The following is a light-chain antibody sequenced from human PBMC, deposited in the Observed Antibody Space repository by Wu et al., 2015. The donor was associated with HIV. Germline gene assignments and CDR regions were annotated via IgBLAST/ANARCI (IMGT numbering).Light chain of an antibody. Sequence: DIQMTQSPSTLSASVGDRVTITCRASESLSSRLAWYQQKPGKAPQLLIYWSSSLESGVPSGFSGSGSGTEFTLTISSLQPDDFATYYCQQYISYSAWTFGQGTKVEIK. CDR2: WSS. V-gene: IGKV1-5*03. J-gene: IGKJ1*01. CDR1: ESLSSR. CDR3: QQYISYSAWT.